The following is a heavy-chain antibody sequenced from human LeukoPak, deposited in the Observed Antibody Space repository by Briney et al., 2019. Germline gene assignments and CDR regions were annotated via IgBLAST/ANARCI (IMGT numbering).Heavy chain of an antibody. Sequence: PGGSLRLSCAASGFTFSSYSMNWVRQAPGKGLEWVSSISSSSSYIYYADSVKGRFTISRDNAKNSLYLQMNSLRAEDTAVYYCAREAYGYYDSSGYYVRYYFDYWGQGTLVTVSS. V-gene: IGHV3-21*01. CDR1: GFTFSSYS. CDR3: AREAYGYYDSSGYYVRYYFDY. J-gene: IGHJ4*02. D-gene: IGHD3-22*01. CDR2: ISSSSSYI.